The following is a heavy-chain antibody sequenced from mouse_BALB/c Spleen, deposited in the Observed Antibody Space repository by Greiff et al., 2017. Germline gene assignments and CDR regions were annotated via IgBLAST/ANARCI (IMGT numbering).Heavy chain of an antibody. CDR2: ISYSGST. Sequence: EVKVVESGPSLVKPSQTLSLTCSVTGDSITSGYWNWIRKFPGNKLEYMGYISYSGSTYYNPSLKSRISITRDTSKNQYYLQLNSVTTEDTATYYCARNYDYDVAMDYWGQGTSVTVSS. CDR3: ARNYDYDVAMDY. D-gene: IGHD2-4*01. J-gene: IGHJ4*01. CDR1: GDSITSGY. V-gene: IGHV3-8*02.